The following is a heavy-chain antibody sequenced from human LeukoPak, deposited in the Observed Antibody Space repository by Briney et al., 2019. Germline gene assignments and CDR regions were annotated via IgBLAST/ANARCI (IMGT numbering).Heavy chain of an antibody. V-gene: IGHV3-48*03. J-gene: IGHJ6*03. Sequence: PGGSLRLSCAASGFTFSSFEMDWVRQAPGKGLEWISYMSSRDNTRYYAESVRGRFTISRDKSKNTLYLQMNTLRAEDTAVYYCAKGVTPGYCNGGSCYYMDVWGKGTTVTISS. CDR2: MSSRDNTR. D-gene: IGHD2-15*01. CDR1: GFTFSSFE. CDR3: AKGVTPGYCNGGSCYYMDV.